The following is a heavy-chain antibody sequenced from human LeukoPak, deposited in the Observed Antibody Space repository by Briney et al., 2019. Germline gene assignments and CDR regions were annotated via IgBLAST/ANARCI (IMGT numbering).Heavy chain of an antibody. V-gene: IGHV4-39*01. CDR1: GGSLSSSSYY. Sequence: PSETLSLTCTVSGGSLSSSSYYWGWLRQPPEKGLEWIGSIYYSGSTYYNPSLKSRVTISVDTSENQFSLKVSSVTAADTAVYYCAGRKSSGYDLWGRGTLVTVSS. J-gene: IGHJ2*01. D-gene: IGHD3-22*01. CDR3: AGRKSSGYDL. CDR2: IYYSGST.